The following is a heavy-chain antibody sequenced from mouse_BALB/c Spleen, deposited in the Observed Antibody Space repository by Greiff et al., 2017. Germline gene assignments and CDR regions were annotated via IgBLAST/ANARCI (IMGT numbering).Heavy chain of an antibody. Sequence: VQLVESGAELVRPGTSVKVSCKASGYAFTNYLIEWVKQRPGQGLEWIGVINPGSGGTNYNEKFKGKATLTADKSSSTAYMQLSSLTSDDSAVYFCARGTTVVADYWGQGTTLTVSS. CDR3: ARGTTVVADY. D-gene: IGHD1-1*01. CDR2: INPGSGGT. CDR1: GYAFTNYL. J-gene: IGHJ2*01. V-gene: IGHV1-54*01.